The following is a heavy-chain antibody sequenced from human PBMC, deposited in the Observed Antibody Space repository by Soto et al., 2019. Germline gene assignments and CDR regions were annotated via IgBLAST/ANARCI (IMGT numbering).Heavy chain of an antibody. Sequence: EVQLVESGGGLVQPGGSLRLSCAASGLPASSTYMSWFGKAPGKGLEWVSVINSGGGTYYEDSVKGRFTISRHNSKNTLYLQMNSLRAEDTAVYYCARVWAEGYCSSTSCSKLYYYYYMDVWGKGTTVTVSS. V-gene: IGHV3-53*04. CDR3: ARVWAEGYCSSTSCSKLYYYYYMDV. CDR2: INSGGGT. D-gene: IGHD2-2*01. J-gene: IGHJ6*03. CDR1: GLPASSTY.